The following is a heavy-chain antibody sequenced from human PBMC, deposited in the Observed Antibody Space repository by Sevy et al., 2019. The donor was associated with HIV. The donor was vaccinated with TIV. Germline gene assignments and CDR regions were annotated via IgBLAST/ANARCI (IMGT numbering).Heavy chain of an antibody. Sequence: GGSLRLSCTASGFTLSDYYMSWIRQAPGKGLQWISYISGSDDSGGDDTIYYADSVKGRFTISRDNAKNSLYLQMSSLRADDTAVYYCATDHVKDGKGGDYYYHAIDVRGRGTTVTVSS. J-gene: IGHJ6*02. CDR1: GFTLSDYY. CDR3: ATDHVKDGKGGDYYYHAIDV. D-gene: IGHD3-16*01. CDR2: ISGSDDSGGDDTI. V-gene: IGHV3-11*01.